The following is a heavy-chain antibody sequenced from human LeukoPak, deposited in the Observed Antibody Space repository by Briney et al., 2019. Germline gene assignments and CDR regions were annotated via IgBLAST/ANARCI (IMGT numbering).Heavy chain of an antibody. CDR2: IKSKTDGCTT. CDR3: TTSPPYCSGGSCFDY. D-gene: IGHD2-15*01. J-gene: IGHJ4*02. Sequence: GGSLRLSCAASGFTFSNAWMSWVRQAPGKGLEWVGRIKSKTDGCTTDYAAPVKGRFTISRDDSKNTLYLQMNSLKTEDTAVYYCTTSPPYCSGGSCFDYWGQGTLVTVSS. V-gene: IGHV3-15*01. CDR1: GFTFSNAW.